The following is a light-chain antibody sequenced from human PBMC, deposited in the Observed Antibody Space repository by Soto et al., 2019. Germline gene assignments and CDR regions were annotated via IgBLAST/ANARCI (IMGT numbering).Light chain of an antibody. CDR1: SSDVGSYNL. CDR3: CSYADSSTWV. CDR2: EGS. J-gene: IGLJ3*02. V-gene: IGLV2-23*01. Sequence: QSALTQPASVSGSPGQSITISCTGTSSDVGSYNLVSWYQQHPGKAPKLMIYEGSKRPSGGSNRFSGSKSGNTASLTISGLQAEDEADYYCCSYADSSTWVFGGGTKLTVL.